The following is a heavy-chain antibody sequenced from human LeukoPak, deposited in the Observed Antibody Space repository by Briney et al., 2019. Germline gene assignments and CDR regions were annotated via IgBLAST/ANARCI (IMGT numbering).Heavy chain of an antibody. V-gene: IGHV4-59*08. J-gene: IGHJ4*02. CDR2: IYYSGST. CDR1: GGSIRSYY. CDR3: ARHFSGAAAPLPFDF. Sequence: SETLSLTCTVSGGSIRSYYWGWIRQPPGEGLEWIGHIYYSGSTEYNPSLKRRVTISVDTSKNQFSLKVTCVTAADTAVYYCARHFSGAAAPLPFDFWGQGTLVTVSS. D-gene: IGHD6-13*01.